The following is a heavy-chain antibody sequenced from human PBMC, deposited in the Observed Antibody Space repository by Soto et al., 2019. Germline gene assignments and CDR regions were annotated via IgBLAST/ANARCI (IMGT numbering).Heavy chain of an antibody. J-gene: IGHJ4*02. CDR3: ARGWGSFQVLDY. Sequence: ASVKVSCKASGYTFRTYAMHWVRQAPGQRLGWMGWINGANGNTKYSQQLEGRVTITRDTSASTVYMELSNLRSEDTAVYYCARGWGSFQVLDYWGQGTLVTVSS. CDR1: GYTFRTYA. CDR2: INGANGNT. D-gene: IGHD3-16*01. V-gene: IGHV1-3*01.